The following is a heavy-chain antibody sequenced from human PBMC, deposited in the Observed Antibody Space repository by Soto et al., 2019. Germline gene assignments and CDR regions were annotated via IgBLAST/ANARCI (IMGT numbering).Heavy chain of an antibody. J-gene: IGHJ4*02. CDR3: AQGLTAVTFYYFES. D-gene: IGHD4-17*01. CDR1: GFTFSSYW. V-gene: IGHV3-23*01. Sequence: GGSLRLSCAASGFTFSSYWMHWVRQAPGKGLEWVSALRGSGGNTQYAGSVKGRFTISRDNSKNTLYLQMNSLRAEDTAIYYCAQGLTAVTFYYFESWGQGTLVTVSS. CDR2: LRGSGGNT.